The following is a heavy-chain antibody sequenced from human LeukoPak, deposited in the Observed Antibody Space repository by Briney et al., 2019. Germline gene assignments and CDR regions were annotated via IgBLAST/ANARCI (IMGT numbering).Heavy chain of an antibody. V-gene: IGHV1-69*13. J-gene: IGHJ4*02. CDR1: GGTFSSYA. D-gene: IGHD5-24*01. Sequence: ASVKVSCKASGGTFSSYAISWVRQAPGQGLEWMGGIIPIFGTANYAQKFQGRVTITADEFTSTAYMELSSLRSEDTAVYYCARGRDGYNLGDWGQGTLVTVSS. CDR2: IIPIFGTA. CDR3: ARGRDGYNLGD.